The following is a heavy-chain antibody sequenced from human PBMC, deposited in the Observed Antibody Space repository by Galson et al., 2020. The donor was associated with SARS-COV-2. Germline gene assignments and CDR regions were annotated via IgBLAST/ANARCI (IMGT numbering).Heavy chain of an antibody. CDR1: GFTFSSYG. Sequence: GESLKISCAASGFTFSSYGMHWVRQAPGQGLEWVAVISYDGSNKYYADSVKGRFTISRDNSKNTLYLQMNSLRAEDTAVYYCAKERILTGYYNPFDYWGQGTLVTVSS. CDR3: AKERILTGYYNPFDY. CDR2: ISYDGSNK. V-gene: IGHV3-30*18. D-gene: IGHD3-9*01. J-gene: IGHJ4*02.